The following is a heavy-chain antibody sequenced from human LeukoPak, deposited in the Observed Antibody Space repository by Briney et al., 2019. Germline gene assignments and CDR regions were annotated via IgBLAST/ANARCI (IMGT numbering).Heavy chain of an antibody. Sequence: SETLSLTCAVYGGSFSGYYWSWIRQPPGKGLEWIGEINHSGSTNYNPSLKSRVTISVDTSKNQFSLKLSSVTAADTAVYYCASRTTDWNASPRPWFDPWGQGTLVTVSS. J-gene: IGHJ5*01. D-gene: IGHD1-1*01. CDR2: INHSGST. CDR1: GGSFSGYY. CDR3: ASRTTDWNASPRPWFDP. V-gene: IGHV4-34*01.